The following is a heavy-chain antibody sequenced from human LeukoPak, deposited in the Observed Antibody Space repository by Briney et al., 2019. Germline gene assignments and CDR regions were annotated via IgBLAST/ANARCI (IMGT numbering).Heavy chain of an antibody. CDR2: INGRGGST. V-gene: IGHV3-23*01. CDR1: GFTFSNYA. J-gene: IGHJ4*02. Sequence: GGSLRLSCAASGFTFSNYAMSWVRQAPGKGLEWVSSINGRGGSTYYADSVKGRFTISRDNSKNTLFLQMNSLRGEDTAMYYCARVQGGGYRTADYWGQGTLVTVSS. D-gene: IGHD6-19*01. CDR3: ARVQGGGYRTADY.